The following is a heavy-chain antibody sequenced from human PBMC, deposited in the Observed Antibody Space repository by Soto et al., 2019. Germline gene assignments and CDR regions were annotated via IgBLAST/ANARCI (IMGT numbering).Heavy chain of an antibody. J-gene: IGHJ6*04. CDR2: FDPEDGET. Sequence: ATVKVSCKVSGYTLTELSMHWVRQAPGKGLEWMGGFDPEDGETIYAQKFQGRVTMTEDTSTDTAYMELSSLRSEDTAVYYCATGFLAVAGRMDVWGKGTTVTVSS. CDR1: GYTLTELS. V-gene: IGHV1-24*01. CDR3: ATGFLAVAGRMDV. D-gene: IGHD6-19*01.